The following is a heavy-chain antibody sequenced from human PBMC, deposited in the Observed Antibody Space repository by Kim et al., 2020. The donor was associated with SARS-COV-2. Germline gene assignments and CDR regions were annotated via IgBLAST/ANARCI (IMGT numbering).Heavy chain of an antibody. V-gene: IGHV1-46*01. J-gene: IGHJ3*02. CDR1: GYTFTSYY. CDR3: AREYYDSSGFERTDDAFDI. CDR2: INPSGGST. D-gene: IGHD3-22*01. Sequence: ASVKVSCKASGYTFTSYYMHWVRQAPGQGLEWMGIINPSGGSTSYAQKFQGRVTMTRDTSTSTVYMELSSLRSEDTAVYYCAREYYDSSGFERTDDAFDIWGQGTMVTVSS.